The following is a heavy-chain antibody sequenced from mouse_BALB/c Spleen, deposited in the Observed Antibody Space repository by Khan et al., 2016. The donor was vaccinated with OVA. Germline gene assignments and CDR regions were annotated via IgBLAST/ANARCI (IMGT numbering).Heavy chain of an antibody. Sequence: VQLKQSGAELARPGASVKMSCKASGYTFTSHTMHWIKQRPGQGLEWIGYINPRSGYNQKLNDKATLTADISSSTAYMQLSSLTSEDSAVYYCARRRTEYALDYWGQGTSVTVSS. J-gene: IGHJ4*01. CDR1: GYTFTSHT. CDR2: INPRSG. V-gene: IGHV1-4*01. CDR3: ARRRTEYALDY.